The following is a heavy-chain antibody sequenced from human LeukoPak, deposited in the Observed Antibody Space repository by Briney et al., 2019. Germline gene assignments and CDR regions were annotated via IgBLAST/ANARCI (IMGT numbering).Heavy chain of an antibody. V-gene: IGHV3-21*01. CDR2: ISSSSSYI. J-gene: IGHJ4*02. CDR1: GFTFSSYS. CDR3: ARDQPATYYYDSSGQVFDY. Sequence: GGSLRLSCAASGFTFSSYSMNWVRQAPGKGLEWVSSISSSSSYIYYADSVKGRFTISRDNAKNSLYLQMNSLRAEDTAVYYCARDQPATYYYDSSGQVFDYWGRGTLVTVSS. D-gene: IGHD3-22*01.